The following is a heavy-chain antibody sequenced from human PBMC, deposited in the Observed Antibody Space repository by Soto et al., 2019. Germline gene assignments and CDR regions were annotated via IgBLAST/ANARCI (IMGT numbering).Heavy chain of an antibody. D-gene: IGHD4-17*01. CDR2: ISWDGGST. CDR3: AKEGSYGDPFDL. CDR1: GFTFDDYT. V-gene: IGHV3-43*01. Sequence: EVQLVESGGVVVQPGGSLRLSCAASGFTFDDYTMHWVRQAPGKGLEWVSLISWDGGSTYYADSVKGGFTISRDNSKNSLYLQMNSLRTEDTALYYCAKEGSYGDPFDLWGRGTLVTVSS. J-gene: IGHJ2*01.